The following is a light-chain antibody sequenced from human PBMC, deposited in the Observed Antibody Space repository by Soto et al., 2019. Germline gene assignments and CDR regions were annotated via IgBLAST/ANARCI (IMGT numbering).Light chain of an antibody. CDR2: DAS. J-gene: IGKJ4*01. Sequence: EIVLTQSPVTLSLSPGERATLSCRASQSVSSYLNWYQQKPGQAPRLLIYDASTRATGIPARFSGSGSGTDFTLTISSLEPEDFAVYYCQHRSNWPITFGGGTKVEIK. CDR3: QHRSNWPIT. CDR1: QSVSSY. V-gene: IGKV3-11*01.